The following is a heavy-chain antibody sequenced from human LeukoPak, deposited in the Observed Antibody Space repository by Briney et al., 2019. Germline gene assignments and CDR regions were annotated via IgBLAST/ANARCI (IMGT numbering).Heavy chain of an antibody. CDR1: GGSISSYY. Sequence: SETLSLTCAVSGGSISSYYWSWIRQPPGKGLEWIGYIYDSGSTNYNPSLKSRVTISVDTSKNQFSLKLSSVTAADTAVYYCACLTTADAFDIWGQGTMVTVSS. CDR2: IYDSGST. CDR3: ACLTTADAFDI. V-gene: IGHV4-59*01. D-gene: IGHD3-22*01. J-gene: IGHJ3*02.